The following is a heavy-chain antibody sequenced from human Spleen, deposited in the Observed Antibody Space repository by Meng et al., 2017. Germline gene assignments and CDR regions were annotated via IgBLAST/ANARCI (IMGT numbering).Heavy chain of an antibody. CDR2: IEWDDDK. D-gene: IGHD3-22*01. J-gene: IGHJ4*02. V-gene: IGHV2-70*04. Sequence: SGPTLVKPTQTLTLTCTFSGFSFNTSGAGVGWIRQLPGTALEWLARIEWDDDKLYSTSLKTRLTISKNASKNQVCLTMTNMDPVDTATYYCARISRGDNRGYNLDYWGQGTLVTVSS. CDR3: ARISRGDNRGYNLDY. CDR1: GFSFNTSGAG.